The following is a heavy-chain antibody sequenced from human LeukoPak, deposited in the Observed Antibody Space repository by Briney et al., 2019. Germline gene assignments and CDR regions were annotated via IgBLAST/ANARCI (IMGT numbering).Heavy chain of an antibody. CDR3: ARILTYASGSYFDY. J-gene: IGHJ4*02. D-gene: IGHD3-10*01. CDR1: GFTVSSNY. CDR2: IFSGGST. V-gene: IGHV3-53*01. Sequence: GGSLRLSCAVSGFTVSSNYMSWVRQAPEKGLEWVSVIFSGGSTLYADSVKGRFTFSRDNSKNTLYLQMNSLRAEDTAVYYCARILTYASGSYFDYWGQGTLVTVSS.